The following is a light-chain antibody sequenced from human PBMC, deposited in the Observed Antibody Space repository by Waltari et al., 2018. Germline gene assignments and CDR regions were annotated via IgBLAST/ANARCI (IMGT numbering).Light chain of an antibody. CDR3: MQSIELPLT. Sequence: DVVMTQTPLSLSVTAVQPASISFQSRQSLLHSDGKTYWCWYLQKPGQPPQLLIYEVSNRFSGVPDRFSGSGSGTDVTLKISRVEAEDVGVYFCMQSIELPLTFGGGTTVEIK. CDR2: EVS. CDR1: QSLLHSDGKTY. J-gene: IGKJ4*01. V-gene: IGKV2D-29*01.